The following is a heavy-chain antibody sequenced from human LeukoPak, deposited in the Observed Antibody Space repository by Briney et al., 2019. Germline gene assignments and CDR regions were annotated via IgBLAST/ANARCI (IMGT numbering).Heavy chain of an antibody. CDR3: SSSYYYYYMDV. CDR1: GFTFSSYA. CDR2: ISYDGSNK. Sequence: GRSLRLSCAASGFTFSSYAMHWVRQAPGEGLEWVALISYDGSNKFYAGAVKGRFTISRDNSKNTLYLQMNSLRAEDTAVYYCSSSYYYYYMDVWGKGTTVTISS. D-gene: IGHD6-13*01. V-gene: IGHV3-30*14. J-gene: IGHJ6*03.